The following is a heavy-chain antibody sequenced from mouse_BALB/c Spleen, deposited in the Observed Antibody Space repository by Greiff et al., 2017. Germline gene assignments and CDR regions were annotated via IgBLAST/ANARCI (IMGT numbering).Heavy chain of an antibody. D-gene: IGHD2-3*01. CDR1: GFSLTSYG. CDR3: ARFYDGHAMDY. Sequence: VQLVESGPGLVQPSQSLSITCTVSGFSLTSYGVHWVRQSPGKGLEWLGVIWSGGSTDYNAAFISRLSISKDNSKSQVFFKMNSLQANDTAIYYCARFYDGHAMDYWGQGTSVTVSS. V-gene: IGHV2-2*02. J-gene: IGHJ4*01. CDR2: IWSGGST.